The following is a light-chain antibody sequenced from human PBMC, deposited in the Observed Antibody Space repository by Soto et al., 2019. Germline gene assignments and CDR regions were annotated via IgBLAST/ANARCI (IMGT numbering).Light chain of an antibody. Sequence: DFRMTQSPSTLSASVGDRVTITCRASQSISTWLAWYQQAPGKVPKLLISDASSLQSGVPSRFSGSGSGTEFTLTISSLQPDDFATYYCQQYKSSSWTFGPGTKVEIK. J-gene: IGKJ1*01. CDR1: QSISTW. CDR3: QQYKSSSWT. CDR2: DAS. V-gene: IGKV1-5*01.